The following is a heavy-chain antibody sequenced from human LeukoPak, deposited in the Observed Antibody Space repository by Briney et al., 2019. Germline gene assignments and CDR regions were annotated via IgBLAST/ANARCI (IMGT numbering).Heavy chain of an antibody. V-gene: IGHV1-8*01. CDR1: GYTFTSYD. CDR2: MNPNSGNT. D-gene: IGHD1-26*01. CDR3: ARSRSVWEPRAPNFDY. J-gene: IGHJ4*02. Sequence: ASVKVSCKASGYTFTSYDINWVRQATGQGLEWMGWMNPNSGNTGYAQKFQGRVTMTRNTSISTAYMELSSLRSEDTAVYYCARSRSVWEPRAPNFDYWGQGTLVTVSS.